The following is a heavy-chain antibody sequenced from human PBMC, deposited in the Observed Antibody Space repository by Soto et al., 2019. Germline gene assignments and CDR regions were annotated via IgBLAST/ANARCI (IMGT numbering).Heavy chain of an antibody. V-gene: IGHV3-23*01. D-gene: IGHD2-2*01. Sequence: GGSLRLSCAASGFTFSSYAMSWVRQAPGKGLEWVSAISGSGGSTYYADSVKGRFTISRDNSKNTLYLQMNSLRAEDTAVYYCAKLRQHCSSTSCYYFDYWGQGTLVTVSS. J-gene: IGHJ4*02. CDR1: GFTFSSYA. CDR2: ISGSGGST. CDR3: AKLRQHCSSTSCYYFDY.